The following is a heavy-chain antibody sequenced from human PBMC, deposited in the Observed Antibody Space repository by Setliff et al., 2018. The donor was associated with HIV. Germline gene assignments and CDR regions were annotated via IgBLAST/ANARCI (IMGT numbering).Heavy chain of an antibody. D-gene: IGHD2-21*01. V-gene: IGHV4-59*08. CDR2: SYYTGST. CDR1: GGSISTYF. Sequence: SETLSLTCTVSGGSISTYFWSWVRQTPGKGLEWMGCSYYTGSTSYNPSFRSRVTISVDTSKNQFSLTLSSVTAADTAMYYCATYAGNGGGKGYWGQGTLVTVSS. CDR3: ATYAGNGGGKGY. J-gene: IGHJ4*02.